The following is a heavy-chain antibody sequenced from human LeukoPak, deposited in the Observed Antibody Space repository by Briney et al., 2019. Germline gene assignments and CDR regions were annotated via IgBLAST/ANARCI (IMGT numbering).Heavy chain of an antibody. CDR3: ARGGITGTRVWFIP. Sequence: PSQTLSLTCTVSGGSISSGSYYWSWIRQPAGKGLEWIGRIYTSGSTNYNPSLKSRVTISVGTSKNQFSLKLSSVTAADTAVYYCARGGITGTRVWFIPWGQGTLVTVSS. CDR1: GGSISSGSYY. D-gene: IGHD1-7*01. J-gene: IGHJ5*01. V-gene: IGHV4-61*02. CDR2: IYTSGST.